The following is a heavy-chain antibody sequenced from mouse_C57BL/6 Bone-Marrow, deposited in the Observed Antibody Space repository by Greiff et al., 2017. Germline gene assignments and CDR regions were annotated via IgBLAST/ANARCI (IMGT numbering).Heavy chain of an antibody. CDR1: GYTFTDYN. CDR3: ARTWYYGSSYGCAY. Sequence: EVQLQQSGPELVKPGASVKIPCKASGYTFTDYNMDWVKQSHGKSLEWIGDINPNNGGTIYNQKFKGKATLTVDKSSSTAYMELRSLTSEDTAVYYCARTWYYGSSYGCAYWGQGTLVTVSA. J-gene: IGHJ3*01. V-gene: IGHV1-18*01. D-gene: IGHD1-1*01. CDR2: INPNNGGT.